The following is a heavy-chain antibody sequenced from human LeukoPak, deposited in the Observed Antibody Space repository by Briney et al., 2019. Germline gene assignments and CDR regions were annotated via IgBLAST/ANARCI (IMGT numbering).Heavy chain of an antibody. CDR2: INSDVSTT. D-gene: IGHD2/OR15-2a*01. CDR3: ARVETPTFYDAFDL. Sequence: PGGSLRLSCAASGFTSSAYWMHWVRQAPGKGLVWVSRINSDVSTTNYADSVKGRFTISRDNAKNTIYLQMNSLRDEDTAVYYCARVETPTFYDAFDLWGQGTMVTVSS. CDR1: GFTSSAYW. J-gene: IGHJ3*01. V-gene: IGHV3-74*01.